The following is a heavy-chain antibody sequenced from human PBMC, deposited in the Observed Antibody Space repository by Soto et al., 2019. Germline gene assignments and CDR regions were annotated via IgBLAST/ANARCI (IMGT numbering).Heavy chain of an antibody. V-gene: IGHV3-21*01. CDR3: TRDASRDSSARGWFDP. CDR1: GFTFRSFT. Sequence: LRLSCAASGFTFRSFTMNWVRQAPGKGLEWVSTTSSNSAYIYYTDALRGRFTISRDNAKNSLHLQMNSLRAEDTAVYYCTRDASRDSSARGWFDPWGPGTLVTVSS. J-gene: IGHJ5*02. D-gene: IGHD6-13*01. CDR2: TSSNSAYI.